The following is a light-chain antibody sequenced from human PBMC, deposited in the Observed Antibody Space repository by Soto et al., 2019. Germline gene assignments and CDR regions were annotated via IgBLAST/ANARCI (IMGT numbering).Light chain of an antibody. Sequence: QSVLTQPPSVSGAPGQRVTISCTGSSSNIGAGYDVHWYQQLPGTAPKLLIYGNSNRPSGVPHRFSGSKSGTSASLAITVLQAEDEADYYCQSYDSSLSGVFGTGTKLTVL. CDR1: SSNIGAGYD. V-gene: IGLV1-40*01. CDR3: QSYDSSLSGV. CDR2: GNS. J-gene: IGLJ1*01.